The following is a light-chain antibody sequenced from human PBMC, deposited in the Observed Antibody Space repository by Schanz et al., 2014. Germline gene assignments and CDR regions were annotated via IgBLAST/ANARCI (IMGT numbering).Light chain of an antibody. Sequence: EMVMTQSSVTLSVSPGEKVTFSCRASRSVVTNLAWYQHKPGQTPRLLIYGASTRATGIPARISGSGSGTEFTLTISSLQSEDFAVYYCQQYNTWPPTLTFGQGTRVEIK. CDR2: GAS. J-gene: IGKJ1*01. CDR3: QQYNTWPPTLT. CDR1: RSVVTN. V-gene: IGKV3-15*01.